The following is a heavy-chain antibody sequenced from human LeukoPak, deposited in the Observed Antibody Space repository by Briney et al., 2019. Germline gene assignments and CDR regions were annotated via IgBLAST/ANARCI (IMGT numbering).Heavy chain of an antibody. V-gene: IGHV3-21*01. Sequence: GGSLRLSCAASGFTFSSYTMNWVRQAPGKGLEWVSSINSGSTYTYYTESVKGRFTVSRDNAKNSLFLQMNSLRAEDTAIYYCARSLTTLTYEGYWGQGTLVTVSS. CDR2: INSGSTYT. D-gene: IGHD1-1*01. CDR1: GFTFSSYT. J-gene: IGHJ4*02. CDR3: ARSLTTLTYEGY.